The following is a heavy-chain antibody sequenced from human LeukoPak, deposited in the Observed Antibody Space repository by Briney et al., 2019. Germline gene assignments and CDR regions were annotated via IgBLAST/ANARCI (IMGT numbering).Heavy chain of an antibody. CDR3: AKDPAQFYGGNSNY. D-gene: IGHD4-17*01. CDR1: GFSFGSYA. Sequence: GGSLRLSCAASGFSFGSYAMSWVRQAAGKGLEWVSEICGSVSGSGDCTHYADSVKGRFTISRDNSKKTLYLQMNSLRAEDTAVYYCAKDPAQFYGGNSNYWGQGTLVTVSS. V-gene: IGHV3-23*01. CDR2: ICGSVSGSGDCT. J-gene: IGHJ4*02.